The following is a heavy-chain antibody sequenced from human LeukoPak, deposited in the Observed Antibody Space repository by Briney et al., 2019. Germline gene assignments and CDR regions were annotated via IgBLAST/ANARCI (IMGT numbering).Heavy chain of an antibody. D-gene: IGHD3-3*01. CDR1: GFTFSSYA. J-gene: IGHJ3*02. CDR3: AKDGGESLITIFGVVKDAFDI. Sequence: PGGSLRLSCAASGFTFSSYAMSWVRQAPGKGLEWVSAISGSGGSTYYADSVKGRFTISRDNSKNTLYLQMNSLRAEDTAVYYCAKDGGESLITIFGVVKDAFDIWGQGTMVTVSS. CDR2: ISGSGGST. V-gene: IGHV3-23*01.